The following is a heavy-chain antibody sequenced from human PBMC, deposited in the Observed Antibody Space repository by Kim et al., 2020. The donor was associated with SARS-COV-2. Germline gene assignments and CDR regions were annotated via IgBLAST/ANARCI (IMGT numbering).Heavy chain of an antibody. J-gene: IGHJ4*02. Sequence: GGSLRLSCAASGFTFRDFAMTWVRQAPGKGLEWVSSLSFSGGATYYADSDVKGRFTISRDDSKNILYLQMNSLRVEDTAIYYCAKNEGGVAAGPFDYWGQGTLVTVSS. D-gene: IGHD3-16*01. V-gene: IGHV3-23*01. CDR3: AKNEGGVAAGPFDY. CDR2: LSFSGGAT. CDR1: GFTFRDFA.